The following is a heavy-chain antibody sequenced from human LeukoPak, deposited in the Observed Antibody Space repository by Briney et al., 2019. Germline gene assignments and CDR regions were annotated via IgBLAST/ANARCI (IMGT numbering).Heavy chain of an antibody. Sequence: SETLSLTCAVSNGSFSAYYWSWIRQSPGKGLQWIGEISHSGSTNYNPSLKPRVSISLDMSKNHFSLRLSSVTAADTAVYFCARRYCSGGSCYMRGYYGMDVWATGTTVIVSS. J-gene: IGHJ6*04. CDR1: NGSFSAYY. CDR3: ARRYCSGGSCYMRGYYGMDV. D-gene: IGHD2-15*01. V-gene: IGHV4-34*01. CDR2: ISHSGST.